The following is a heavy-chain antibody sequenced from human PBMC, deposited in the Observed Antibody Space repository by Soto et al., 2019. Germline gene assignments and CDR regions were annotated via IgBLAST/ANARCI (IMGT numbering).Heavy chain of an antibody. CDR2: IYYSGST. Sequence: SETLSLTCTLSGGSISSSCYYWGWIRQPPGKGLEWIGSIYYSGSTYYNPSLKSRVTISVDTSKNQFSLKLSSVTAADTAVYYCARPWYSSSWYGEEDYYYGMDVWGQGTTVT. V-gene: IGHV4-39*01. CDR3: ARPWYSSSWYGEEDYYYGMDV. J-gene: IGHJ6*02. D-gene: IGHD6-13*01. CDR1: GGSISSSCYY.